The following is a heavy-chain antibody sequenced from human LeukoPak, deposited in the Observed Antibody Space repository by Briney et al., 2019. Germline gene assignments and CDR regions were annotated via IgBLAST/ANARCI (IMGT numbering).Heavy chain of an antibody. Sequence: PGGSLRLSCTASGFTFGDYAVSWFRQAPGKGLEWVGFIRSKAYGGTTKYAASVKGRFTISRDDSKSIAYLQMNSLKTEDTAVYYCTRDLLWFGELFPGAFDIWGQGTMVTVSS. J-gene: IGHJ3*02. CDR1: GFTFGDYA. D-gene: IGHD3-10*01. CDR2: IRSKAYGGTT. V-gene: IGHV3-49*03. CDR3: TRDLLWFGELFPGAFDI.